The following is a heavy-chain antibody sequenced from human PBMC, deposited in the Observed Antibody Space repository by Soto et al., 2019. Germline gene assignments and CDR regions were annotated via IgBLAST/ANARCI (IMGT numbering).Heavy chain of an antibody. CDR3: ARHGGGKYYSAFDV. Sequence: QVQLQESGPGLVKPSETLSLTCTVSGVSISGPITSYYWTWIRQSPGKGLEWIGYISYSGRTNYNPSLKSRVTISVDTSTNQFSLKLSSVTAADTAVYHCARHGGGKYYSAFDVWGQGRMVTVSS. J-gene: IGHJ3*01. CDR2: ISYSGRT. CDR1: GVSISGPITSYY. D-gene: IGHD1-26*01. V-gene: IGHV4-59*08.